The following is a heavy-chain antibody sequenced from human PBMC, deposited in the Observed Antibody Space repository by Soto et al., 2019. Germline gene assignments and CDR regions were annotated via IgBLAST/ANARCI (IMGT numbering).Heavy chain of an antibody. Sequence: EVQLVESGGGLVQPGGSLRLSCAASGFTFSSYWMSWVRQAPGKGLEWVANIKQDGSEKYYVDSVKGRFTISRDNAKNSLYLQMNSPRAEDTAVYYCARVWVGRIAAAGTIDYWGQGTLVTVSS. J-gene: IGHJ4*02. V-gene: IGHV3-7*03. CDR1: GFTFSSYW. CDR2: IKQDGSEK. D-gene: IGHD6-13*01. CDR3: ARVWVGRIAAAGTIDY.